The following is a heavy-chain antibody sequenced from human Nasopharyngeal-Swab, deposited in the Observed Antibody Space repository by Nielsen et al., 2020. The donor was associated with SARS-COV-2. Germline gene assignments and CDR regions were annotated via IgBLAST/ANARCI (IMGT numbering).Heavy chain of an antibody. Sequence: GGSLRLSCAASGFTFSGSAMHWVRQASGKGLEWVGRIRSKANSYATAYAASVKGRFTISRDDSKNTAYLQMNSLKTEDTAVYYCTRQISGWYHPFDYWGQGTPVTVSS. CDR1: GFTFSGSA. V-gene: IGHV3-73*01. CDR3: TRQISGWYHPFDY. D-gene: IGHD6-19*01. J-gene: IGHJ4*02. CDR2: IRSKANSYAT.